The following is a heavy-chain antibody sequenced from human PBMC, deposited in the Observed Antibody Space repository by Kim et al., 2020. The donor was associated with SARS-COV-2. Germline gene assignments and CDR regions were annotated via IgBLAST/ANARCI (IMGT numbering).Heavy chain of an antibody. CDR1: GGSISSYY. D-gene: IGHD3-9*01. J-gene: IGHJ4*02. Sequence: SETLSLTCTVSGGSISSYYWSWIRQPPGKGLEWIGYIYYSGSTNYNPSLKSRVTISVDTSKNQFSLKLSSVTAADTAVYYCARLDYDILTGFDYWGQGTL. CDR2: IYYSGST. V-gene: IGHV4-59*08. CDR3: ARLDYDILTGFDY.